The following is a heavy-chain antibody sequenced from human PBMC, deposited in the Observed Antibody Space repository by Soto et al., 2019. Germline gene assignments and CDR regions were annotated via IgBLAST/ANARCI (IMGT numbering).Heavy chain of an antibody. CDR1: GGSISSGDYY. D-gene: IGHD2-2*01. CDR2: IYYSGST. Sequence: KTSETLSLTCTVSGGSISSGDYYWSWIRQPPGKGLEWIGYIYYSGSTYYNPSLKSRVTISVDTSKNQFSLKLSSVTAADTAVYYCAREGGGVVPAPFGMDVWGQGTTVTVSS. V-gene: IGHV4-30-4*01. CDR3: AREGGGVVPAPFGMDV. J-gene: IGHJ6*02.